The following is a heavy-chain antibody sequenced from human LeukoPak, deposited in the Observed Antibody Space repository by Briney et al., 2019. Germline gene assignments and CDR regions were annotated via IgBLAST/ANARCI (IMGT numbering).Heavy chain of an antibody. J-gene: IGHJ4*02. D-gene: IGHD3-3*01. CDR3: ARSPRTIFGVVPIDY. V-gene: IGHV4-39*07. Sequence: SETLSLTCTVSGGSISSSDYYWGWIRQPPGKGLEWIGSVYYSGSTYYNPSLKSRVTISVDTSKNQFSLKLSSVTAADTAVYYCARSPRTIFGVVPIDYWGQGTLVTVSS. CDR2: VYYSGST. CDR1: GGSISSSDYY.